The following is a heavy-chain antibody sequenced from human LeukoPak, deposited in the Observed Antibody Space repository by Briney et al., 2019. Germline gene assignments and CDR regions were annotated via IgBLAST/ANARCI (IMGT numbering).Heavy chain of an antibody. V-gene: IGHV1-69*04. CDR3: ARDHLFCTGGSCHEFGIGY. CDR1: GGTFSSYA. J-gene: IGHJ4*02. CDR2: IIPILGIA. D-gene: IGHD2-15*01. Sequence: GASVKVSCKASGGTFSSYAISWVRQAPGQGLEWMGRIIPILGIANYAQKFQGRVTITADKSTSTAYMELSSLRSEDTAVYYCARDHLFCTGGSCHEFGIGYWGQGTLVTVSS.